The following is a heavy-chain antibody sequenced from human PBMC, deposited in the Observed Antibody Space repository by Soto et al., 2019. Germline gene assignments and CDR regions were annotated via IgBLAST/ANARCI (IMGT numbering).Heavy chain of an antibody. CDR2: ISGSGSYT. CDR1: GFTFSSYA. V-gene: IGHV3-23*01. J-gene: IGHJ4*02. Sequence: EVQLLESGGGLVQIGGSLRLSCAASGFTFSSYAMSWVRQAPGKGLDWVSAISGSGSYTYYADSVKGRFTISRDNSKNTLYVQMNSLRAEDTAVYYCAKDGSYYDSPTESDYWGQGTLVTVSS. CDR3: AKDGSYYDSPTESDY. D-gene: IGHD3-22*01.